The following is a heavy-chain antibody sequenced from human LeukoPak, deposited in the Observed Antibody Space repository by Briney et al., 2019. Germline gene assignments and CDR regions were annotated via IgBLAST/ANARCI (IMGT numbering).Heavy chain of an antibody. CDR3: VSRGNYDGSKPFDY. CDR1: GFTFSNYA. CDR2: ISDSGDSI. V-gene: IGHV3-23*01. D-gene: IGHD5-24*01. J-gene: IGHJ4*02. Sequence: GGSLRLSCVASGFTFSNYAMSWVSQAPGKGLEWVSGISDSGDSIYYADSVKGRFTISRDNSKNTLYRQMNSLRAEDTAVYYCVSRGNYDGSKPFDYWGQGTLVTVSS.